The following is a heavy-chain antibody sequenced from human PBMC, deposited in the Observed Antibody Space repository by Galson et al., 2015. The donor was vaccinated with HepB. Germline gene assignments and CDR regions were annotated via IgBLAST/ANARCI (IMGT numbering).Heavy chain of an antibody. J-gene: IGHJ4*02. Sequence: SLRLSCAASGFTFSSYGMHWVRQAPGKGLEWVAVISYDGSNKYYADSVKGRLTISRDNSKNTLYLLMNSLRAEDTAVYYCAISSSGSYYALDYWGQGTLVTVSS. CDR3: AISSSGSYYALDY. V-gene: IGHV3-30*03. CDR1: GFTFSSYG. CDR2: ISYDGSNK. D-gene: IGHD3-10*01.